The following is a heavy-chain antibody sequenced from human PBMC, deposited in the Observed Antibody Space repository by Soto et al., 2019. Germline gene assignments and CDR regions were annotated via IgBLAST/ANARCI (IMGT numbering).Heavy chain of an antibody. CDR2: IYADDSET. Sequence: AGETLKISCKGSGYIFSDYWINWVRQMPGKGLEWMGIIYADDSETRYSPSFQGQVTISVDKSTNTAYLHWTRMKASDSAMYYCARRRGMDVWGQGTTVTVSS. CDR1: GYIFSDYW. J-gene: IGHJ6*02. V-gene: IGHV5-51*01. CDR3: ARRRGMDV.